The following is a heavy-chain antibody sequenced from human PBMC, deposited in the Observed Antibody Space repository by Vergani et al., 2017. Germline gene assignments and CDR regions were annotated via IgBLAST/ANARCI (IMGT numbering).Heavy chain of an antibody. CDR1: GGSISSGSYY. CDR2: IYTSGST. J-gene: IGHJ5*02. V-gene: IGHV4-61*02. Sequence: QVQLQESGPGLVKPSQTLSLTCTVSGGSISSGSYYWSWIRQPAGKGLEWIGRIYTSGSTNYNPSLKSRVTISVDTAKNQFSLKLSSVTAADTAVYYCARTAIRGWFDPWGQGTLVTVSS. CDR3: ARTAIRGWFDP.